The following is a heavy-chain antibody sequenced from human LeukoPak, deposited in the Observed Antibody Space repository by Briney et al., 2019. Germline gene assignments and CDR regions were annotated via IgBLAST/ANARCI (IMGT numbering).Heavy chain of an antibody. D-gene: IGHD6-13*01. V-gene: IGHV1-2*02. CDR2: INPNSGGT. J-gene: IGHJ3*02. CDR1: GYTFTGYY. CDR3: ARDLHGQQQLVAFDI. Sequence: ASVKVSCKASGYTFTGYYMHWVRQAPGQGLEWMGWINPNSGGTNYAQKFQGRVTMTRDTSISTAYMELSRLGSDDTAVYYCARDLHGQQQLVAFDIWGQGTMVTVSS.